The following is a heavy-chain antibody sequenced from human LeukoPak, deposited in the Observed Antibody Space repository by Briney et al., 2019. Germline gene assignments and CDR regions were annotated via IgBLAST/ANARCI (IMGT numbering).Heavy chain of an antibody. V-gene: IGHV1-2*02. CDR2: INPNSGGT. D-gene: IGHD3-16*01. CDR1: GYTFTDYY. Sequence: ASVKVSCKASGYTFTDYYMHWVRQAPGQGLEWMGWINPNSGGTNCAQKFQGRVTMTRDTSISTAYMELNRLRSDDTAVYYCARVLDWGKNAHTFEIWGQGTIVTVSS. J-gene: IGHJ3*02. CDR3: ARVLDWGKNAHTFEI.